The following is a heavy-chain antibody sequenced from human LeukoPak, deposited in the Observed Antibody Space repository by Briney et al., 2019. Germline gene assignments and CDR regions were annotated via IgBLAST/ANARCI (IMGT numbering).Heavy chain of an antibody. CDR2: ITTVSSAM. V-gene: IGHV3-48*02. CDR3: ARGVGYYGSGTSYYFDY. D-gene: IGHD3-10*01. J-gene: IGHJ4*02. CDR1: GFTFRSYS. Sequence: GGSLRLSCAASGFTFRSYSMNWVRQAPGKGLEWVSYITTVSSAMHYTDSVKGRFTTSRDNAKNSLYLQMNSLRDEDTAVYFCARGVGYYGSGTSYYFDYWGRGTLVTVSS.